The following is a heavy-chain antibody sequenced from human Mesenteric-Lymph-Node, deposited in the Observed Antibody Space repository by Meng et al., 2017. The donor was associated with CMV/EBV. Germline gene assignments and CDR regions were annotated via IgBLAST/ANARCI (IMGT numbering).Heavy chain of an antibody. CDR3: VRTTGNYGDWDH. D-gene: IGHD2-8*02. CDR2: IKQDGSEK. V-gene: IGHV3-7*01. Sequence: GESLKISCAASGFTFSSYWMSWVRQAPGKGLEWVANIKQDGSEKYYVDSVKGRFTISRDNAKNTLYLQLNSLRAEDTAVYYCVRTTGNYGDWDHWGQGTLVTVSS. CDR1: GFTFSSYW. J-gene: IGHJ4*02.